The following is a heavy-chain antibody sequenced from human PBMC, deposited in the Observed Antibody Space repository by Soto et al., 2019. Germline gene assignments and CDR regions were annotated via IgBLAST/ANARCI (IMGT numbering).Heavy chain of an antibody. CDR2: IYYSGST. CDR1: GGSVSSGSYY. Sequence: LSLTCTVSGGSVSSGSYYWSWIRQPPGKGLEWIGYIYYSGSTNYSPSLKSRVTISVDTSKNQFSLKLSSVTAADTAVYYCARVSYYYDSSGYPDLDYWGQGTLVTVSS. V-gene: IGHV4-61*01. CDR3: ARVSYYYDSSGYPDLDY. J-gene: IGHJ4*02. D-gene: IGHD3-22*01.